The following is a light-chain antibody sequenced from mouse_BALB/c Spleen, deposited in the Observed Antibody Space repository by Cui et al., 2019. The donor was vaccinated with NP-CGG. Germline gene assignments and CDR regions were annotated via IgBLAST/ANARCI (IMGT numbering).Light chain of an antibody. CDR3: ALWYSNHWV. Sequence: QGVVTQEAVLHTSPGETVTLTCRSSTGAVTTSNYANWVQEKPDHLFTGLIGGTNNRAPGVPARFSGSLIGDKAALTITGAQTEDEAIYFCALWYSNHWVFGGGTKLTVL. CDR1: TGAVTTSNY. CDR2: GTN. J-gene: IGLJ1*01. V-gene: IGLV1*01.